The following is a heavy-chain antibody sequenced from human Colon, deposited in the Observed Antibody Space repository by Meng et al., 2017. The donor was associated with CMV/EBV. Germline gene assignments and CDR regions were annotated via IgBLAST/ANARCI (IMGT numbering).Heavy chain of an antibody. Sequence: GESLKISCAASGFTFSSYWMSWVRQAPGKGLEWVANIKQDGSEKYYVDSVKGRFTASRDNARNSLYLQMNSLRAEDTAVYYCAADRVAVGWFDPWGQGTLVTVSS. V-gene: IGHV3-7*01. D-gene: IGHD2-15*01. CDR2: IKQDGSEK. CDR1: GFTFSSYW. J-gene: IGHJ5*02. CDR3: AADRVAVGWFDP.